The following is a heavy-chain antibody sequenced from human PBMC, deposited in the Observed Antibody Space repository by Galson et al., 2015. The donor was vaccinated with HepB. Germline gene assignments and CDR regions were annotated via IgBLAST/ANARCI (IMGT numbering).Heavy chain of an antibody. Sequence: SLRLSCAASGFTFSSYGMHWVRQAPGKGLEWVAVIWYDGSNKYYADSVKGRFTISRDNSKNTLYLQMNSLRAEDTAVYYCARGRGDYAEAFDYWGQGTLVTVSS. V-gene: IGHV3-33*01. CDR2: IWYDGSNK. J-gene: IGHJ4*02. D-gene: IGHD4-17*01. CDR3: ARGRGDYAEAFDY. CDR1: GFTFSSYG.